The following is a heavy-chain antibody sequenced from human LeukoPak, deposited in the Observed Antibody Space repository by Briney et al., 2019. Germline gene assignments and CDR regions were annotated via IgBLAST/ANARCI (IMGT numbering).Heavy chain of an antibody. CDR2: IYKTGST. CDR1: GGSISSGSYY. J-gene: IGHJ4*02. CDR3: VRDNAWDRIDD. Sequence: PSETLSLTCTVSGGSISSGSYYWNWIRQPAGKGLEWIGRIYKTGSTNYNPSLKSRVTISVDTSKNQFSLKLSSVTAADTAVYYCVRDNAWDRIDDWGQGTLVTVSS. D-gene: IGHD3-16*01. V-gene: IGHV4-61*02.